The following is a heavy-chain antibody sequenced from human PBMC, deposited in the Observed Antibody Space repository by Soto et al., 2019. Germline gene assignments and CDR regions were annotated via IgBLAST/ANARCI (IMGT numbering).Heavy chain of an antibody. J-gene: IGHJ4*02. D-gene: IGHD3-3*01. CDR2: ISGSGGST. Sequence: EVQLLESGGGLVQPGGSLRLSCAASGFTFSSYAMSWVRQAPGKGLEWVSAISGSGGSTYYADSVKGRFTISRDNSKNTLYLQMNSLRAEDTAVYYCAKDGEYYDFWSGYYWGYYFDYWGQGTLVTVSS. CDR1: GFTFSSYA. CDR3: AKDGEYYDFWSGYYWGYYFDY. V-gene: IGHV3-23*01.